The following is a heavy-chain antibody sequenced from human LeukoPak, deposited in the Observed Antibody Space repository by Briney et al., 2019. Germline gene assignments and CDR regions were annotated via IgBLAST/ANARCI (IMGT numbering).Heavy chain of an antibody. Sequence: GRSLRLSCAASGFTFSSYAMHWVRQAPGKGLEWVAVISYDGSNKYYADSVKGRFTISRDNSKNTLYLQMNSLRAEDTAVYHCARDFGELPYWGQGTLVTVSS. CDR3: ARDFGELPY. CDR2: ISYDGSNK. CDR1: GFTFSSYA. J-gene: IGHJ4*02. D-gene: IGHD3-10*01. V-gene: IGHV3-30*04.